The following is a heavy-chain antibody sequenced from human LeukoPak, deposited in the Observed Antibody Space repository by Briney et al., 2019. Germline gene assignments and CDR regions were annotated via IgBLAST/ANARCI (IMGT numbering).Heavy chain of an antibody. Sequence: PSETLSLTCSVSGGSISSYYWSWIRQPPGKGLEYIGYSYYSGSTDYNPSLKSRVTISVDTSNQFSLMLTSVIAADTAVYYCARQSIAARRAFDIWGQGTMVTVSS. J-gene: IGHJ3*02. CDR2: SYYSGST. D-gene: IGHD6-6*01. V-gene: IGHV4-59*08. CDR3: ARQSIAARRAFDI. CDR1: GGSISSYY.